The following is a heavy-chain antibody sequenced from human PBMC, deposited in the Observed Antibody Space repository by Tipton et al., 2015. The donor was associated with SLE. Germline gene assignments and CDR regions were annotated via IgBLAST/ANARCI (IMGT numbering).Heavy chain of an antibody. Sequence: QVQLVQSGAEVKKPGAPVKVSCKASGYTFTDYDISWVRQAPGQGLEWMGWISAYNGNANYVQTLQGRVTMTTDTSTTTAYMELRSLRSDDTAIYYCGRDGKEDAFDIWGQGTMVTVSS. CDR1: GYTFTDYD. CDR3: GRDGKEDAFDI. CDR2: ISAYNGNA. D-gene: IGHD1-26*01. J-gene: IGHJ3*02. V-gene: IGHV1-18*04.